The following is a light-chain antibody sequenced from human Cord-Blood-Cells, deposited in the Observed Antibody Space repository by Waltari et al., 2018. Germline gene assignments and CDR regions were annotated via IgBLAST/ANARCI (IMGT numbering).Light chain of an antibody. Sequence: DIQMTQSPSSLSASVGDRVTITCRASQSISSYLNWYQQKPGKAPKLLIYAASSLQSGVPSRFSGSGSGTDFTLTISSLQPEDFATYYCQQSYSTTLNFGGGTKVEIK. CDR3: QQSYSTTLN. J-gene: IGKJ4*01. V-gene: IGKV1-39*01. CDR1: QSISSY. CDR2: AAS.